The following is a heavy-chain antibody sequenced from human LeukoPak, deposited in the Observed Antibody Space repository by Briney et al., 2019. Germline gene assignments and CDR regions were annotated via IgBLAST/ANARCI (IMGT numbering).Heavy chain of an antibody. D-gene: IGHD1-26*01. V-gene: IGHV4-39*01. CDR3: AKSGGYGLIDY. CDR1: GGSISSSSYY. J-gene: IGHJ4*02. Sequence: SETLSLTCTVSGGSISSSSYYWGWIRQPPGKGLEWIGSIYYSGSTYYNPSLKSRVTISIDTSKNQFSLRLNSVTAADTAMYYCAKSGGYGLIDYWGQGTLVTVSS. CDR2: IYYSGST.